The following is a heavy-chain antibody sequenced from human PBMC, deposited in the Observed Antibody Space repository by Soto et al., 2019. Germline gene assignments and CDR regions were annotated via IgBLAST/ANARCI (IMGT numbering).Heavy chain of an antibody. V-gene: IGHV3-23*01. D-gene: IGHD1-26*01. J-gene: IGHJ1*01. CDR2: ISGSGGST. CDR1: GFTFSSYA. Sequence: GGSLRLSCAASGFTFSSYAMSWVRQAPGKGLEWVSAISGSGGSTYYADSVKGRFTISRDNSKNTLYLQMNSLRAEDTAVYYCAKDRTQEWGLLRYFQHWGQGTLVTVSS. CDR3: AKDRTQEWGLLRYFQH.